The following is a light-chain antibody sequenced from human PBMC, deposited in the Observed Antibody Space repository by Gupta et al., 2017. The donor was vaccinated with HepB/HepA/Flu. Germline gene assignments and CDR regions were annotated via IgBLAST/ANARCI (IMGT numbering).Light chain of an antibody. CDR1: SSNIGSNY. CDR2: SNN. CDR3: AAWDDSLSGPE. J-gene: IGLJ2*01. Sequence: QSVLTQPPSASGTPGQRVTISCSGSSSNIGSNYVYWYQQLPGTAPKLLIYSNNQRPSGVPARFSGSKSGTSASLAISGLRSEDEADYYCAAWDDSLSGPEFGGGTKLTVL. V-gene: IGLV1-47*02.